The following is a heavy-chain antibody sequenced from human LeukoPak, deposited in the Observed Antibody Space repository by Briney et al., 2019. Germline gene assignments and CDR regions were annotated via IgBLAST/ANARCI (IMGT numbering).Heavy chain of an antibody. J-gene: IGHJ4*02. CDR2: IYYSGST. CDR3: ARAGSWGIRY. V-gene: IGHV4-59*12. D-gene: IGHD3-16*01. CDR1: GGSISSYY. Sequence: PSETLSLTCTVSGGSISSYYWSWIRQPPGKGLEWIGYIYYSGSTNYNPSLKSRVTISVDTSKNQFSLKLSSVTAADTAVYYCARAGSWGIRYWGQGTLVTVSS.